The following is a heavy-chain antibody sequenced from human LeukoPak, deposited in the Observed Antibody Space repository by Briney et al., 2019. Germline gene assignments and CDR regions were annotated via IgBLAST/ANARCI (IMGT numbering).Heavy chain of an antibody. Sequence: SETLSLTCAVYGGSFSGYYWSWIRQPPGKGLEWIGEINHSGSTNYNPSLKSRDTISVDTSKNQFSLKLSSVTAADTAVYYCAREPQYCSSTSCKQFENDYWGQGTLVTVSS. CDR1: GGSFSGYY. CDR3: AREPQYCSSTSCKQFENDY. J-gene: IGHJ4*02. D-gene: IGHD2-2*01. CDR2: INHSGST. V-gene: IGHV4-34*01.